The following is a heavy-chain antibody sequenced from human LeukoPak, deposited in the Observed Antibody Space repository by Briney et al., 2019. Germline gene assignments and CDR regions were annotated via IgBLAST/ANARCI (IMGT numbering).Heavy chain of an antibody. CDR2: IIPIFGTA. J-gene: IGHJ6*02. Sequence: SVKVSCKASGGTFSSYAISWVRQAPGQGLEWMGGIIPIFGTANYAQKFQGRVTITADESASTAYMELSSLRSEDTAVYYCARAKGGYGSGSYYYYGMDVWGQGTTVTVSS. CDR1: GGTFSSYA. D-gene: IGHD3-10*01. V-gene: IGHV1-69*13. CDR3: ARAKGGYGSGSYYYYGMDV.